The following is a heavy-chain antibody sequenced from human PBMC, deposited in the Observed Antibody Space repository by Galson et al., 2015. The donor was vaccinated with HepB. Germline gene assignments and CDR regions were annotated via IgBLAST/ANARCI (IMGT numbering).Heavy chain of an antibody. CDR1: GFTFSSYS. J-gene: IGHJ4*02. D-gene: IGHD5-18*01. CDR3: ARVGAGGYSYGYDY. CDR2: ISSSSSYI. V-gene: IGHV3-21*01. Sequence: SLRLSCAASGFTFSSYSMNWVRQAPGKGLEWVSSISSSSSYIYYADSVKGRFTISRDNAKNSLYLQMNSLRAEDTAVYYCARVGAGGYSYGYDYWGQGTLVTVSS.